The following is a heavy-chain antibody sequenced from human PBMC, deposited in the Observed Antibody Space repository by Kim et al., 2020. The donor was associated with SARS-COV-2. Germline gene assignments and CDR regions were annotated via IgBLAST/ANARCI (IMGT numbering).Heavy chain of an antibody. Sequence: SETLSLTCTVSGGSISSGGYYWSWIRQHPGKGLEWIGYIYYSGSTYYNPSLKSRVTISVDTSKNQFSLKLSSVTAADTAVYYCARASIYYYDSSGYFDYWGQGTLVTVSS. CDR3: ARASIYYYDSSGYFDY. J-gene: IGHJ4*02. CDR1: GGSISSGGYY. CDR2: IYYSGST. V-gene: IGHV4-31*03. D-gene: IGHD3-22*01.